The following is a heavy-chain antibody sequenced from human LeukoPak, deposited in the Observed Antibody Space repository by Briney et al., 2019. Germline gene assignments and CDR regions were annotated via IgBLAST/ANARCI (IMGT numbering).Heavy chain of an antibody. D-gene: IGHD6-19*01. CDR3: ARVIAVAGTGYELEYNWFDP. J-gene: IGHJ5*02. CDR2: IYTSGST. CDR1: GGSISSYY. Sequence: PSETLSLTCTVSGGSISSYYWSWIRQPAGKGLEWIGRIYTSGSTNYNPSLKSRVTMSVDTSKNQFSLKLSSVTAADTAVYYCARVIAVAGTGYELEYNWFDPWGQGTLVTVPS. V-gene: IGHV4-4*07.